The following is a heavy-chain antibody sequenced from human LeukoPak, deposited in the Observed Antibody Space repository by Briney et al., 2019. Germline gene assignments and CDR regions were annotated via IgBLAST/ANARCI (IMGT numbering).Heavy chain of an antibody. CDR3: ARDDLDC. Sequence: GALRLSCAASGFPVSSNYMSWVRQAPGKGLEWVSVIFSGGSIYYADSVKGRFTISRDSSNNTLYLQMNTLRAEDTAVYYCARDDLDCWGQGTLVTVSS. CDR1: GFPVSSNY. V-gene: IGHV3-66*01. CDR2: IFSGGSI. J-gene: IGHJ4*02.